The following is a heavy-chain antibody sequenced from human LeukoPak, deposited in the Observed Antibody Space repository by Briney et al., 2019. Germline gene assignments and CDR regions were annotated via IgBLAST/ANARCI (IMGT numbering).Heavy chain of an antibody. V-gene: IGHV4-59*01. J-gene: IGHJ4*02. CDR3: ARSLPSSGWFDY. CDR1: GGSISSYY. CDR2: IYYSGST. D-gene: IGHD3-22*01. Sequence: PSETLSLTCTVSGGSISSYYWSWIRQPPGKGLEWIGYIYYSGSTNYNPSLKSRVTISVDTSKNQFSLKLSSVTAADTAVYYCARSLPSSGWFDYWGQGTLVTVSS.